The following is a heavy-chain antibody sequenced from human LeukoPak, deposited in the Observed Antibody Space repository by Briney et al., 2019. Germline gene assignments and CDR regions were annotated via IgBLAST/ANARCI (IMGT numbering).Heavy chain of an antibody. Sequence: SETLSLTCTVSGGSISSYYWSWIRQPAGKGLEWIGRIYTSGSTNYNPSLKSRGTMSVETSKNQYSLKLSSVTAADTAVYYCARFTYGSGDAFDIWGQGTMVTVSS. CDR3: ARFTYGSGDAFDI. V-gene: IGHV4-4*07. CDR2: IYTSGST. J-gene: IGHJ3*02. CDR1: GGSISSYY. D-gene: IGHD3-10*01.